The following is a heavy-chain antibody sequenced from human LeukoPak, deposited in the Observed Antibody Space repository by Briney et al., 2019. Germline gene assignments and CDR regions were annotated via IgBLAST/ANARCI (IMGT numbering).Heavy chain of an antibody. V-gene: IGHV3-21*04. CDR3: ARGTITMIRGVTDY. Sequence: SGGSLRLSCAASGFTFSDYYMNWVRQAPGKGLEWVSSISSSSSYIYYADSVKGRFTISRDNAKNSLYLQMNSLRAEDTALYYCARGTITMIRGVTDYWGQGALVTVSS. D-gene: IGHD3-10*01. CDR2: ISSSSSYI. CDR1: GFTFSDYY. J-gene: IGHJ4*02.